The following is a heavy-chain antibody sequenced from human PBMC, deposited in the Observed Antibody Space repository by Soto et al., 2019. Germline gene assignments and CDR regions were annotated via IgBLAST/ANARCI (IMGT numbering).Heavy chain of an antibody. CDR1: GFPFRSYW. V-gene: IGHV3-23*01. CDR2: ISGSGGST. D-gene: IGHD5-12*01. CDR3: AKDDGSSYDPNWFDP. J-gene: IGHJ5*02. Sequence: PGGSLRLSCAASGFPFRSYWRSWVRQAPGKGLEWVSAISGSGGSTYYADSVKGRFTISRDNSKNTLYLQMNSLRAEDTAVYYCAKDDGSSYDPNWFDPWGQGTLVTVSS.